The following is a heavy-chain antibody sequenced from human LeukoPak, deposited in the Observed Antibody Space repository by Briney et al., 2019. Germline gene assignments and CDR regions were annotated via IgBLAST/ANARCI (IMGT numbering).Heavy chain of an antibody. CDR2: ISYDGGNK. V-gene: IGHV3-30*04. CDR3: ARDHVVVVDSNPHY. Sequence: GGSLRLSCAASGFTFSSYAMHWVRQAPRKGLEWVAIISYDGGNKYYADSVKGRFTISRDNSKNTLYLQMNSLRAEDTAVYYCARDHVVVVDSNPHYWGQGTLVTVSS. J-gene: IGHJ4*02. D-gene: IGHD2-15*01. CDR1: GFTFSSYA.